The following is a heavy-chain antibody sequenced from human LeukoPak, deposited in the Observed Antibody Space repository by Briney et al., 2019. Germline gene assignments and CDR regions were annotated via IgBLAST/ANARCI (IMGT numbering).Heavy chain of an antibody. CDR1: GFTFGDYA. CDR2: ISNNGGYT. Sequence: GGSLRLSCTASGFTFGDYAMSWIRQAPGKGLEWVSAISNNGGYTYYADSVQGRFTISRDNSKSTLCLQMNSLRAEDTAVYYCAKQLGYCSDGSCYFPYWGQGTLVTVSS. CDR3: AKQLGYCSDGSCYFPY. J-gene: IGHJ4*02. D-gene: IGHD2-15*01. V-gene: IGHV3-23*01.